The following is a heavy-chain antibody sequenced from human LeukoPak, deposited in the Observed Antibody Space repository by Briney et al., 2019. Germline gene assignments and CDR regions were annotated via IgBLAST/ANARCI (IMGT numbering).Heavy chain of an antibody. CDR2: ISYDGSNK. Sequence: TGGSLRLSCAASGFTFSSYAMHWVRQAPGKGPEWVAVISYDGSNKYYADSVKGRFTISRDNSKNTLYLQMNSLRAEDTAVYYCARDGYVAARPFDYWGQGTLVTVSS. D-gene: IGHD6-6*01. CDR3: ARDGYVAARPFDY. CDR1: GFTFSSYA. V-gene: IGHV3-30*01. J-gene: IGHJ4*02.